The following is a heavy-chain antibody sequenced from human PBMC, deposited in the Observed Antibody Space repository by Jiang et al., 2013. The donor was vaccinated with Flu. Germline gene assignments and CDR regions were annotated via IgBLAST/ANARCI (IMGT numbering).Heavy chain of an antibody. J-gene: IGHJ6*02. V-gene: IGHV4-4*02. D-gene: IGHD2-8*01. Sequence: GSGLVKPSGTLSLTCAVSGGSISSSNWWSWVRQSPGKGLEWIGEIYQSETTNYNPPLTSRVTISVDKSNNQFSLKLRSVTAADTAVYYCARVASRGYCSNGVCQKNYYYYAMDVWGRGTTVTVSS. CDR1: GGSISSSNW. CDR3: ARVASRGYCSNGVCQKNYYYYAMDV. CDR2: IYQSETT.